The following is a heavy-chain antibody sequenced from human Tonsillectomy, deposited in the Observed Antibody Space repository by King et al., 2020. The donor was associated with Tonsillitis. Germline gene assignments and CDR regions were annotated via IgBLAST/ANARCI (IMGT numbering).Heavy chain of an antibody. J-gene: IGHJ6*03. CDR3: ARRENHYYYYMDV. CDR1: GGSISSNTYY. CDR2: IYYSGST. Sequence: QLQESGPGLVKPSETLSLTCTVSGGSISSNTYYWGWIRQPPGKGLQWIGSIYYSGSTYYNPSLKSRVTISVDTFKNQFSLKLSSVTAADTAVYYCARRENHYYYYMDVWGKGTTVTVSS. V-gene: IGHV4-39*01.